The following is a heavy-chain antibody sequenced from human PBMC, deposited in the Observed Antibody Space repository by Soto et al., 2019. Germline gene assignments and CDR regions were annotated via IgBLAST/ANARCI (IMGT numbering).Heavy chain of an antibody. J-gene: IGHJ1*01. CDR1: GFTFTTYA. V-gene: IGHV3-23*01. CDR3: VKDQYYDTRNAAG. D-gene: IGHD3-22*01. Sequence: EVQLLESGGGLVQPGGSLRLSCAASGFTFTTYAMNWVRQAPGKGLEWVSGISGGGGTTHYADSVKGRITISRDNSKNTLYLQMNSLRAEDTAIYYCVKDQYYDTRNAAGWGQGTLVTVSS. CDR2: ISGGGGTT.